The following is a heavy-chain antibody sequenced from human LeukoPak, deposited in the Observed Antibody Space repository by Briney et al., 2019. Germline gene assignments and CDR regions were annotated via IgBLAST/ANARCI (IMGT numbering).Heavy chain of an antibody. CDR1: GFIFSSHG. D-gene: IGHD1-1*01. Sequence: GGTLRLSCAASGFIFSSHGMNWVRQAPGKGLEWVSGISPSGDITYYADSVKGRFTISRDNSKNTVYLQMDSLRFEDAAVYYCAQDLAYIRFNSWGQGTLVTVSS. CDR2: ISPSGDIT. J-gene: IGHJ4*02. V-gene: IGHV3-23*01. CDR3: AQDLAYIRFNS.